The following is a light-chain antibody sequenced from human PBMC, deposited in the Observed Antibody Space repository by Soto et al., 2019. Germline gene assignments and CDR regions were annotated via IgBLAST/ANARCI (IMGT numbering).Light chain of an antibody. CDR1: NIGGKS. Sequence: SYELTQTSSVSVAPGQTARISCGGNNIGGKSVHWYQQKPGQAPVVVVYDDSDRPSGIPERFSGSNSGNTATLTISRVEAGDEADYHCQVWDDNSDRHVFGTGTKVTVL. V-gene: IGLV3-21*02. CDR3: QVWDDNSDRHV. J-gene: IGLJ1*01. CDR2: DDS.